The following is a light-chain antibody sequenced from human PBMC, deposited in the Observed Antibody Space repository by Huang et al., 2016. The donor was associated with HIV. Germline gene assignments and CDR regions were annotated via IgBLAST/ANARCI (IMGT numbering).Light chain of an antibody. V-gene: IGKV3-20*01. Sequence: EIVLTQSPGTLSLSPGERATLSCRASQTISSRFVAWYQQKPGQAPRRLIYGASISATGLPDRFTGSGSGTDFTLTISGLEPEDFAVYYCQQYDRLPAAVGQGTRLEI. J-gene: IGKJ5*01. CDR1: QTISSRF. CDR2: GAS. CDR3: QQYDRLPAA.